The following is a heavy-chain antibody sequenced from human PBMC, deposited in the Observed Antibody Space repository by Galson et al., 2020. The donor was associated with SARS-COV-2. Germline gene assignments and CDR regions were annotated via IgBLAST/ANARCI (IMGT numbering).Heavy chain of an antibody. D-gene: IGHD5-18*01. CDR1: GFTLSSYS. V-gene: IGHV3-48*02. CDR2: ISGRGYTM. CDR3: ARKGDTYGEGCFDY. J-gene: IGHJ4*02. Sequence: GESLKISCVASGFTLSSYSMSLVRQAPGKGLEWIAYISGRGYTMFYVDSVKGRFTISRDNDKNSLYLQMNSLRDEDTAVYYCARKGDTYGEGCFDYWGQGTLVTVSS.